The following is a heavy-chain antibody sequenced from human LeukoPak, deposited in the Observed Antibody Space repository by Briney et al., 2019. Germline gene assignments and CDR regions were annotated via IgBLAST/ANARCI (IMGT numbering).Heavy chain of an antibody. V-gene: IGHV3-21*01. CDR3: ARTANFAAGYYIDY. Sequence: GGSLRLSCAASGFTFSSYTMNWVRQAPGKGLEWVSSISGSSRHKYYADSGKGRVTISRDNAKNSLYLQMNRLRAEDTAVYYCARTANFAAGYYIDYWGQGTLVTVSS. D-gene: IGHD6-13*01. CDR2: ISGSSRHK. J-gene: IGHJ4*02. CDR1: GFTFSSYT.